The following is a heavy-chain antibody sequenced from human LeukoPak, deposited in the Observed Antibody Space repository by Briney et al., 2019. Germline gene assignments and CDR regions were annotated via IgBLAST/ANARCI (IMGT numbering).Heavy chain of an antibody. D-gene: IGHD6-13*01. V-gene: IGHV4-39*01. CDR2: IYYSGST. Sequence: SETLSLTCTVSGGSISSSTYYWGWIRQPPGKGLGWIGSIYYSGSTYYNPSLKSRLTISVDASKIQFSLSSVTAADTAVYYCARHSRGPAAGPAFDFWGQGTLVTVSS. CDR1: GGSISSSTYY. CDR3: ARHSRGPAAGPAFDF. J-gene: IGHJ4*02.